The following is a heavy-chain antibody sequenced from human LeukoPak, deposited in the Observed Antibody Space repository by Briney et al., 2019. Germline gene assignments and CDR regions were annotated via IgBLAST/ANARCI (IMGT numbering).Heavy chain of an antibody. V-gene: IGHV1-69*01. D-gene: IGHD2-21*01. CDR1: GGTFSSYA. Sequence: GSSVKVSCKASGGTFSSYAIGWVRQAPGQGLEWMGGIIPIFGTANYAQKFQGRVTITADESTSTAYMELSSLRSEDTAVYYCARARWGLGYFDYWGQGTLVTVSS. CDR2: IIPIFGTA. J-gene: IGHJ4*02. CDR3: ARARWGLGYFDY.